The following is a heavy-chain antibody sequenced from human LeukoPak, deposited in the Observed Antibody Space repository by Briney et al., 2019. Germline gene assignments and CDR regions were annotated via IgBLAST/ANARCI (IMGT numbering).Heavy chain of an antibody. V-gene: IGHV3-23*01. Sequence: GGSLRLSCAASGFTFSGYAMSWVRQAPGKGLEWVSAISGSGSASYYADSVKGRFTISRDSSKNTLYLQMNSLRAEDTAVYYCAKRNVRTFDYWGQGTLVTVSS. CDR3: AKRNVRTFDY. CDR1: GFTFSGYA. CDR2: ISGSGSAS. J-gene: IGHJ4*02.